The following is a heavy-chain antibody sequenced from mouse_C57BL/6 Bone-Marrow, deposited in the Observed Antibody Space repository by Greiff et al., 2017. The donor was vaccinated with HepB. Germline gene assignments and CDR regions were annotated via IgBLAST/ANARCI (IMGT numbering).Heavy chain of an antibody. Sequence: VQLQQPGAELVKPGASVKLSCKASGYTFTSYWMHWVKQRPGQGLEWIGMIHPNSGSTNYNEKFKSKATLTVDKSSSTAYMQLSSLTSEDSAVYYCARQEDYGSSYKSFAYWGQGTLVTVSA. V-gene: IGHV1-64*01. CDR2: IHPNSGST. CDR1: GYTFTSYW. CDR3: ARQEDYGSSYKSFAY. J-gene: IGHJ3*01. D-gene: IGHD1-1*01.